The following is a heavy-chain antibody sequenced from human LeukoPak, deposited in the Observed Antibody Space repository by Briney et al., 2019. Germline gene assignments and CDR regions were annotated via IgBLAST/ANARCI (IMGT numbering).Heavy chain of an antibody. CDR3: ATRPGSYSY. CDR2: ISYDGSNK. CDR1: GFTFSSYA. J-gene: IGHJ4*02. D-gene: IGHD3-10*01. V-gene: IGHV3-30-3*01. Sequence: GRSLRLSCAASGFTFSSYAMHWVRQAPGKGLEWVAVISYDGSNKYYADSVKGRFTISRDNSKNTLYLQMNSLRAEDTAVYYCATRPGSYSYWGQGTLVTVSS.